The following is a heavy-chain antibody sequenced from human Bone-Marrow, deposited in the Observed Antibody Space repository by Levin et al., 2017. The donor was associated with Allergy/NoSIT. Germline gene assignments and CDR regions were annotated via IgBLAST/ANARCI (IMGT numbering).Heavy chain of an antibody. CDR2: ISGSGETT. CDR1: GFKFNSYA. CDR3: AKAACSVGTCYFDH. V-gene: IGHV3-23*01. D-gene: IGHD2-15*01. J-gene: IGHJ4*02. Sequence: ETLSLTCAASGFKFNSYAISWVRQAPGKGLEWLSGISGSGETTYSSDSVKGRFIISRDNSKNTVYLQMNSLGAEDTSIYYCAKAACSVGTCYFDHWGQGTLLSVSS.